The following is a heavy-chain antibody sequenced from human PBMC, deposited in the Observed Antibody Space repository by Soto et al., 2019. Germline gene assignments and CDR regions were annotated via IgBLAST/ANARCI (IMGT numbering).Heavy chain of an antibody. Sequence: QVHLVQSGAEVKKPGSSFNVSCKVSGGTFNTFAVSWVRQAPGQGFEWLGGIIPILGPAFYAQKFQGRVTIPADKSTGTAYVELTSLPSEDTAVYYCARAAKRYFDYWGQGTLVTVSS. J-gene: IGHJ4*02. CDR1: GGTFNTFA. CDR3: ARAAKRYFDY. CDR2: IIPILGPA. V-gene: IGHV1-69*06.